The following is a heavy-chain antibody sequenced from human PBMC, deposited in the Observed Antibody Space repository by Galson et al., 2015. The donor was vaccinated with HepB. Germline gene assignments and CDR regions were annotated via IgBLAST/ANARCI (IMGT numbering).Heavy chain of an antibody. CDR2: INPNSGGT. D-gene: IGHD3-3*01. V-gene: IGHV1-2*06. J-gene: IGHJ4*02. CDR3: ASGIPVNLWSGYWDLFDY. Sequence: SVKVSCKASGYTFTGYYMHWVRQAPGQGLEWMGRINPNSGGTNYAQKFQGRVTMTRDTSISTAYMELSRLRSDDTAVYYCASGIPVNLWSGYWDLFDYWGQGTLVTVSS. CDR1: GYTFTGYY.